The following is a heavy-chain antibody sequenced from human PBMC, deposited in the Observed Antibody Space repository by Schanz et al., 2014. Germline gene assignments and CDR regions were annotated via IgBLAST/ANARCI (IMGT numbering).Heavy chain of an antibody. CDR3: AKDAENTAMITDYFDY. V-gene: IGHV3-23*01. Sequence: EVQLLESGGGLVQPGGSLRLSCATSGFSFSSYAINWVRQAPGKGLEWVSGISGSGASTYYADSVKGRFTISRDNSKNTLYLQMNSLRAEDTAVYYCAKDAENTAMITDYFDYWGQGTLVTVSS. CDR1: GFSFSSYA. D-gene: IGHD5-18*01. J-gene: IGHJ4*02. CDR2: ISGSGAST.